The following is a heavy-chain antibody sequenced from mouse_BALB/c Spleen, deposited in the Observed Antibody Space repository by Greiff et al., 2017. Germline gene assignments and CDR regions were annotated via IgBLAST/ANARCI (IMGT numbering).Heavy chain of an antibody. J-gene: IGHJ2*01. CDR1: GFTFSSFG. CDR3: ARTGRGYYFDY. D-gene: IGHD3-3*01. Sequence: EVNVVESGGGLVQPGGSRKLSCAASGFTFSSFGMHWVRQAPEKGLEWVAYISSGSSTIYYADTVKGRFTISRDNPKNTLFLQMTSLRSEDTAMYYCARTGRGYYFDYWGQGTTLTVSS. CDR2: ISSGSSTI. V-gene: IGHV5-17*02.